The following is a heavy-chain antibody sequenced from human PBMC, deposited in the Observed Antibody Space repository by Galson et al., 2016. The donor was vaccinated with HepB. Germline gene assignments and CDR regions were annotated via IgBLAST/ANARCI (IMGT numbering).Heavy chain of an antibody. D-gene: IGHD3-22*01. CDR1: GGTFSSYG. J-gene: IGHJ4*02. V-gene: IGHV1-18*01. CDR2: INAYNGNT. CDR3: ARDLQVFSSGYYPYNFDY. Sequence: SVKVSCKASGGTFSSYGISWVRQAPGQGLEWMGWINAYNGNTNYAQKLQGRVTVTTDTSTSTAYMELRSLRSDDTAVYYCARDLQVFSSGYYPYNFDYWGQGTLVTVSS.